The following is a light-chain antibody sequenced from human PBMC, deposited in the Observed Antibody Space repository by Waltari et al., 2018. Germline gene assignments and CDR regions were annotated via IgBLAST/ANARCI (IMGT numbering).Light chain of an antibody. V-gene: IGKV4-1*01. CDR3: QQYYTTPFT. J-gene: IGKJ3*01. CDR1: QSVLYWSNNKNY. CDR2: WAS. Sequence: IVMTQSPDSLALSVGERASINCKSSQSVLYWSNNKNYLAWYQQKPGQPPKLLIFWASTRDSGVPDRFRGSGSGSDFTLTISSLQAEDVAVYYCQQYYTTPFTFGPGTKVAIK.